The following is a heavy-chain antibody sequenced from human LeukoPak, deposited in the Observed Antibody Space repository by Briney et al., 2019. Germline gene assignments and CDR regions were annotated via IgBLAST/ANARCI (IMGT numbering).Heavy chain of an antibody. CDR1: GGSISSYY. V-gene: IGHV4-59*12. Sequence: SETLSLTCTVSGGSISSYYWSWIRQPPGKGLEWIGYIYYSGSTYYNPSLKSRVTISVDTSKNQFSLKLSSVTAADTAVYYCARERNYYDSSALDAFDIWGQGTMVTVSS. CDR3: ARERNYYDSSALDAFDI. D-gene: IGHD3-22*01. CDR2: IYYSGST. J-gene: IGHJ3*02.